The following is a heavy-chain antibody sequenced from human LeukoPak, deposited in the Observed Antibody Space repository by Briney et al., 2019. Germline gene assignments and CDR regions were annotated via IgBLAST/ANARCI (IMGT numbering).Heavy chain of an antibody. CDR2: IIPIFGTA. CDR3: ARDPGFGGYFDY. CDR1: GGTFSSYA. Sequence: SVKVSCKASGGTFSSYAISWVRQAPGQGLEWMGGIIPIFGTANYAQKFQGRVTITADESTSTAYMELSSLRSEDTAVYYCARDPGFGGYFDYWGQGTLVTVSS. J-gene: IGHJ4*02. V-gene: IGHV1-69*13. D-gene: IGHD3-10*01.